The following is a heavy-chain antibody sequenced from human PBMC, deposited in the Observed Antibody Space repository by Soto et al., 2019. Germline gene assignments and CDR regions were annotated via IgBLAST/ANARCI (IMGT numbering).Heavy chain of an antibody. CDR1: GGSISSYY. D-gene: IGHD4-4*01. CDR2: IYYSGST. CDR3: ARAVTLYYFDC. V-gene: IGHV4-59*01. Sequence: SETLSLTCTVSGGSISSYYWSWIRQPPGKGLEWIGYIYYSGSTNYNPSLKSRVTISVDTSKNQFSLKLSSVTAADTAVYYCARAVTLYYFDCWGQGTLVTVSS. J-gene: IGHJ4*02.